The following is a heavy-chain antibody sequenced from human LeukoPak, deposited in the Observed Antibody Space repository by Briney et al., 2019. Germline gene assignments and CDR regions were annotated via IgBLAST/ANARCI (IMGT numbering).Heavy chain of an antibody. D-gene: IGHD4-23*01. CDR1: GYTLTELS. Sequence: ASVKVSCKVSGYTLTELSMHWVRQAPGKGLEWMGGFDPEDGETIYAQKFQGRVTMTEDTSTDTAYMELSSLRSEDTAVYYCATGGKLPYYFDYWGQGTLVTVSS. J-gene: IGHJ4*02. V-gene: IGHV1-24*01. CDR2: FDPEDGET. CDR3: ATGGKLPYYFDY.